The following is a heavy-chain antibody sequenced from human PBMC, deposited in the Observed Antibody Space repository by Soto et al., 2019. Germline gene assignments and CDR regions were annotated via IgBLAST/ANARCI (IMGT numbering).Heavy chain of an antibody. D-gene: IGHD3-9*01. J-gene: IGHJ6*03. V-gene: IGHV1-2*04. CDR2: INPNSGGT. Sequence: ASLKVSCKASGYTFTVYYMHWVLQAPGQGLEWMGGINPNSGGTNYAQKFQGWGTMTRDTSISAACMELSRLRSDDTAVYYCARDRRDIAVRRGYYYYYMDVRGKGTSVPGSS. CDR1: GYTFTVYY. CDR3: ARDRRDIAVRRGYYYYYMDV.